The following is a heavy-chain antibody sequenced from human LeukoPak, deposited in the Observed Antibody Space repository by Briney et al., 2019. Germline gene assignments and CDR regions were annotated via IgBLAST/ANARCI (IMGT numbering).Heavy chain of an antibody. CDR2: INPETGGT. D-gene: IGHD3-10*01. J-gene: IGHJ6*03. V-gene: IGHV1-2*02. Sequence: ASVKVSCMASGYRFTGYYIHWVRQAPGQGLEWLGWINPETGGTNYAPQFKGRVTITSDTSISTAYMELPSLTSDDTALYYCARAGINYFYIEVWAKGTALTVSS. CDR3: ARAGINYFYIEV. CDR1: GYRFTGYY.